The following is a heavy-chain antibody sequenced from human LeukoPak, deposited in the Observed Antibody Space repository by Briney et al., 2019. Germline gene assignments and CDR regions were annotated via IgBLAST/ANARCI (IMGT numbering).Heavy chain of an antibody. D-gene: IGHD1-14*01. Sequence: ASVKVSCKASGYTFTGYYMHWVRQAPGQGLEWMGWINPNSGGTNYAQKFQGRVTMTRDTSISTAYMELSRLRSDDTAVYYCARSGNRAYARSEITNWFDPWGQGPLVTVSS. V-gene: IGHV1-2*02. CDR3: ARSGNRAYARSEITNWFDP. CDR2: INPNSGGT. CDR1: GYTFTGYY. J-gene: IGHJ5*02.